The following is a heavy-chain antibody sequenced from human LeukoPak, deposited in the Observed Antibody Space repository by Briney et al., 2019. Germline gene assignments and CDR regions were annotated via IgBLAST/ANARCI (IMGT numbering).Heavy chain of an antibody. V-gene: IGHV3-23*01. D-gene: IGHD6-19*01. CDR3: AKDARRTNGWYYFDY. CDR1: GFAFSSQD. J-gene: IGHJ4*02. CDR2: ISDSGSLT. Sequence: GGSLRLSCAASGFAFSSQDMGGVRQAPGKGLEWVSVISDSGSLTYYADSVKGRFTISRDNSKKTLFLQLNSLRAEDTAVYYCAKDARRTNGWYYFDYWGQGALVTVSS.